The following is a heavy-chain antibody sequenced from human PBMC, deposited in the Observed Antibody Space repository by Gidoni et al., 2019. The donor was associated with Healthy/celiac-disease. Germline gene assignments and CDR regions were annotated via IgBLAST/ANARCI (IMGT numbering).Heavy chain of an antibody. D-gene: IGHD6-19*01. Sequence: QVQLQQWGAGLLKPSETLSLTCAVYGGSFSGYYWSWIRQPPGKGLEWIGEINHSGSTNYNPSLKSRVTISVDTSKNQFSLKLSSVTAADTAVYYCARVLGSGWYLYYYYGMDVWGQGTTVTVSS. CDR3: ARVLGSGWYLYYYYGMDV. V-gene: IGHV4-34*01. CDR2: INHSGST. CDR1: GGSFSGYY. J-gene: IGHJ6*02.